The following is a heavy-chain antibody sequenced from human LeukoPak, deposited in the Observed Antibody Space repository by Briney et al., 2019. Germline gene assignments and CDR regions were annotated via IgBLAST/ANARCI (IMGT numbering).Heavy chain of an antibody. CDR1: GFTFSSYA. CDR3: ARDVEMAVELPRYYYYMDV. J-gene: IGHJ6*03. D-gene: IGHD5-24*01. CDR2: ISSSSSYI. V-gene: IGHV3-21*01. Sequence: PGGSLRLSCAASGFTFSSYAMNWVRQAPGKGLEWVSSISSSSSYIYYADSVKGRFTISRDNAKNSLYLQMNSLRAEDTAVYYCARDVEMAVELPRYYYYMDVWGKGTTVTVSS.